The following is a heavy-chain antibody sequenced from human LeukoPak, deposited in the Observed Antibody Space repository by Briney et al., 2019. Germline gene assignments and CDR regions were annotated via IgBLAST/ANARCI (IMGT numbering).Heavy chain of an antibody. V-gene: IGHV3-7*01. CDR2: IKQDGSEK. J-gene: IGHJ4*02. Sequence: PGGSLRLSCAASGFSFSSYWMSWVRQAPGKGLEWVANIKQDGSEKYYVDSVEGRFTISRDNAKNSLYLQMNSLRAEDTAVYYCARDRGRYYDSRGFYWGYYFDSWGQGILVTVST. CDR3: ARDRGRYYDSRGFYWGYYFDS. CDR1: GFSFSSYW. D-gene: IGHD3-22*01.